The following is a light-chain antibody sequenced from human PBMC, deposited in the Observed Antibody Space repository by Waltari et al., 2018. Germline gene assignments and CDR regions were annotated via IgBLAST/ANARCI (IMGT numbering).Light chain of an antibody. CDR1: NIGSKS. CDR3: QVWEGSGDHAV. J-gene: IGLJ2*01. Sequence: SYVLTQPPSVSVAPGQTATVTCGGNNIGSKSVHWYQLKSGQAPELVIYLDSDRPSGIPGRFSASNSGNTATLTISRVEAGDEADYYCQVWEGSGDHAVFGGGTKLTVL. V-gene: IGLV3-21*01. CDR2: LDS.